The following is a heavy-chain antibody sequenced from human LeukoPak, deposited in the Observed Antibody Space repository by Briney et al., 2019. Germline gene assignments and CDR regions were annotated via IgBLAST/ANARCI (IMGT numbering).Heavy chain of an antibody. CDR2: ISAYNGNT. CDR3: AGGSGSYLDY. CDR1: GYTFTNYG. J-gene: IGHJ4*02. V-gene: IGHV1-18*01. D-gene: IGHD3-10*01. Sequence: ASVKVSCTASGYTFTNYGISWVRQAPGQGLEWMGWISAYNGNTNYAQKLQGRVTMTTDTSTSTAYMEVRSLRSDDTAVYCWAGGSGSYLDYWGQGTLVTVSS.